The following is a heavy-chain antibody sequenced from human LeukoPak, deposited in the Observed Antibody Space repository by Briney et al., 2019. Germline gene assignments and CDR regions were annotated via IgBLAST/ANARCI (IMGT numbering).Heavy chain of an antibody. J-gene: IGHJ5*02. CDR3: ARVGYDFWSGPSNWFDP. D-gene: IGHD3-3*01. CDR2: INHSGST. V-gene: IGHV4-34*01. Sequence: PSETLSLTCAVYGGSFSGYYWSWIRQPPGKGLEWIGEINHSGSTNYNPSLKSRVTISVDTSKKQFSLKLSSVTAADTAVYYCARVGYDFWSGPSNWFDPWGQGTLVTVSS. CDR1: GGSFSGYY.